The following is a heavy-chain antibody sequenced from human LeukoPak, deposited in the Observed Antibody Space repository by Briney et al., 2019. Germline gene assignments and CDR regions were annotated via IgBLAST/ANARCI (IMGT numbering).Heavy chain of an antibody. Sequence: PSETLSLTCTVSGGSISSSSYYWGWIRQPPGKGLEWIGSIYHSGSTYYNPSLKSRVTISVDTSKNQFSLKLTSVTAADTAVYYCARVGGITMIVVLITDAFDIWGQGTMVTVSS. J-gene: IGHJ3*02. CDR1: GGSISSSSYY. V-gene: IGHV4-39*07. CDR3: ARVGGITMIVVLITDAFDI. D-gene: IGHD3-22*01. CDR2: IYHSGST.